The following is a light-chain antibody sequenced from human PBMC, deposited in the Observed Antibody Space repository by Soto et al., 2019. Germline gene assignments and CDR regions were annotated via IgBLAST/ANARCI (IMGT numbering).Light chain of an antibody. J-gene: IGKJ5*01. CDR3: QQYNNYVT. V-gene: IGKV3-15*01. Sequence: EIVMTQSPATLSVSPGERATLSCRASQSISSNLAWYQHKPGQAPRLLIFGASTRATGIPARFSGSGSGTEFTLTISSLQSEDFAVYSCQQYNNYVTFGQGTRLEIK. CDR2: GAS. CDR1: QSISSN.